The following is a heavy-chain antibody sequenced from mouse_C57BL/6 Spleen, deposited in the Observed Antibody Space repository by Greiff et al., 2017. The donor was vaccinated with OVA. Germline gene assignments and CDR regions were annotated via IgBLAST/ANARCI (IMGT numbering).Heavy chain of an antibody. V-gene: IGHV1-76*01. CDR1: GYTFTDYY. CDR3: ARASTEGFGY. Sequence: VQLQQSGAELVRPGASVKLSCKASGYTFTDYYINWVKQRPGQGLEWIARIYPGSGNTYYNEKFKGKATLTAEKSSSTAYMQLSSLTSEDSAVYFCARASTEGFGYWGQGTLVTVSA. D-gene: IGHD1-1*01. CDR2: IYPGSGNT. J-gene: IGHJ3*01.